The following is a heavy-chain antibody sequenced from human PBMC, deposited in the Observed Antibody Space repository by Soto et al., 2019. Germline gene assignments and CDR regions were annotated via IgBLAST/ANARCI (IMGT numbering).Heavy chain of an antibody. J-gene: IGHJ4*02. Sequence: GGSLRLSCAASGFTFSSYWMHWVRQAPGKGLVWVSRINSDGSSTSYADSVKGRFTISRDNAKNTLYLQMNSLRPEDTAVYFYARRALPHAFVDYWGQGTLVTVSS. CDR2: INSDGSST. D-gene: IGHD2-15*01. CDR1: GFTFSSYW. V-gene: IGHV3-74*01. CDR3: ARRALPHAFVDY.